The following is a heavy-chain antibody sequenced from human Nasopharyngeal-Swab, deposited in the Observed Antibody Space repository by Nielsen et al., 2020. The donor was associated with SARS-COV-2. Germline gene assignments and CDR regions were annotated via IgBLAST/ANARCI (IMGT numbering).Heavy chain of an antibody. CDR1: GFTFSDYY. Sequence: GGSLRLSCAASGFTFSDYYMSWIRQAPGKGLASISYISGSGGTIYYGDSMKGRFTISRDNAKNSLYLQMNSLRAEDTAVYYCARDRANWDFDYWGQGTLVTVSS. V-gene: IGHV3-11*04. D-gene: IGHD7-27*01. CDR3: ARDRANWDFDY. J-gene: IGHJ4*02. CDR2: ISGSGGTI.